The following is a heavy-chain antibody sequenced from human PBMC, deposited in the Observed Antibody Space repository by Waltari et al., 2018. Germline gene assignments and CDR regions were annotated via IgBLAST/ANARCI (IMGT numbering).Heavy chain of an antibody. V-gene: IGHV4-59*08. CDR3: ARQPTADAFDI. D-gene: IGHD4-17*01. CDR1: GGSISSYY. Sequence: QVQLQESGPGLVKPSETLSLTCTVSGGSISSYYWSWIRQPPGKGLEWIGYIYYSGSTNYNPSLKSRVTISVDTSKNQFSLKLSSVTAADTAVYYCARQPTADAFDIWGQGTMVTVSS. CDR2: IYYSGST. J-gene: IGHJ3*02.